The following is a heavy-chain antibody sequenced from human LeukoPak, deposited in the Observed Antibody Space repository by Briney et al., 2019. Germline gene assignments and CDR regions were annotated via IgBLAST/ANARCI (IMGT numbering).Heavy chain of an antibody. J-gene: IGHJ4*02. D-gene: IGHD6-19*01. CDR3: ARDLGTTGWHTFDY. CDR1: GDSVSSKNGA. CDR2: TYYRSKWYN. Sequence: QTLSLTCAVSGDSVSSKNGAWNWIRQSPSRGLEWLGRTYYRSKWYNDYAESMEGRMAISQDTSKNQYSLHLNSVTPDDTAVYYCARDLGTTGWHTFDYWGQGTLVTVSS. V-gene: IGHV6-1*01.